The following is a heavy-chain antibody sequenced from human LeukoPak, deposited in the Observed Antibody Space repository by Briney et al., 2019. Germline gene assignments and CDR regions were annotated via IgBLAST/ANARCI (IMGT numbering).Heavy chain of an antibody. CDR2: IYHSGST. J-gene: IGHJ4*02. CDR1: GYSISSGYY. V-gene: IGHV4-38-2*02. CDR3: ARGGHTAMATDY. D-gene: IGHD5-18*01. Sequence: SETLSLTCTVSGYSISSGYYWGWIRQPPGKGLEWIGSIYHSGSTYYNPSLKSRVTISVDTSKNQFSLKLSSVTAADTAVYYCARGGHTAMATDYWGQGTLVTVSS.